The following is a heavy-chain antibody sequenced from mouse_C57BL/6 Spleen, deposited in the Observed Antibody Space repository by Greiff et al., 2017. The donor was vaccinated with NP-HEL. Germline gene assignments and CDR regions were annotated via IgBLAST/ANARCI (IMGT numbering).Heavy chain of an antibody. CDR2: IYPGSGNT. CDR1: GYTFTDYY. CDR3: ARWGYGSSQRYYFDY. V-gene: IGHV1-76*01. D-gene: IGHD1-1*01. Sequence: VQLQQSGAELVRPGASVKLSCKASGYTFTDYYINWVKQRPGQGLEWIARIYPGSGNTYYNEKFKGKATLTAEKSSSTAYMQLSSLTSEDSAVYCCARWGYGSSQRYYFDYWGQGTTLTVSS. J-gene: IGHJ2*01.